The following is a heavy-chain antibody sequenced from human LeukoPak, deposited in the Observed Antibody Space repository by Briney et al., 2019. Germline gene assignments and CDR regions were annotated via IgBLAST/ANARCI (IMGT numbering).Heavy chain of an antibody. CDR2: IWHDGSNK. CDR1: GFTFSSYG. Sequence: GGSLRLSCAASGFTFSSYGMHWVRQAPGKGLEWVAVIWHDGSNKYNADSVKGRFTISRDNSKNTVYLQMNSLRAEDTAVYFGARGRLGMDVWGQGTTVTVSS. J-gene: IGHJ6*02. CDR3: ARGRLGMDV. V-gene: IGHV3-33*01.